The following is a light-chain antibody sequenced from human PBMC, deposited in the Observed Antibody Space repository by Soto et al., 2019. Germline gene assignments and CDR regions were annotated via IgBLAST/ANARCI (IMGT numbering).Light chain of an antibody. V-gene: IGKV1-8*01. J-gene: IGKJ5*01. CDR2: AAS. CDR3: QQYYSYPL. CDR1: QGISSY. Sequence: AIRMTQSPSSLSASTGDRVTITCRASQGISSYLAWYQQKPGKAPKLLIYAASTLQSGVPSRFSGSGSGTDFTLTISCLQSEDFATYDCQQYYSYPLFGQGTRLEIK.